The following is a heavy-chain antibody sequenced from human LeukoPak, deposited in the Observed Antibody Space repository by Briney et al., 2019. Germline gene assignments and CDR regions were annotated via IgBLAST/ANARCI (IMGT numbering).Heavy chain of an antibody. CDR3: ARTTHEDGGYYYMDV. CDR1: GYSFTSYW. CDR2: IYSGDSDT. Sequence: GESLKISCKGSGYSFTSYWIGWVRQMPGEGLEWMGIIYSGDSDTRYSPSFQGQVTVSADKSISTAYLQWSSLKASDTAMYYCARTTHEDGGYYYMDVWGKGTTVTVSS. V-gene: IGHV5-51*01. J-gene: IGHJ6*03. D-gene: IGHD1-14*01.